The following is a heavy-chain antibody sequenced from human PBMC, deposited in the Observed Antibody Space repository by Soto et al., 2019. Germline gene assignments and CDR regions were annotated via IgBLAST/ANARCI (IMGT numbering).Heavy chain of an antibody. J-gene: IGHJ4*02. Sequence: PSETLSLTCTVSGGSISSYYWSWIRQPPGKGLEWIGYIYYSGSTNYNPSLKSRVTISVDTSKNQFSLKLSSVTAADTAVYYCARAGEVYGSGSPIDYWGQGTLVTVSS. CDR2: IYYSGST. D-gene: IGHD3-10*01. CDR1: GGSISSYY. CDR3: ARAGEVYGSGSPIDY. V-gene: IGHV4-59*01.